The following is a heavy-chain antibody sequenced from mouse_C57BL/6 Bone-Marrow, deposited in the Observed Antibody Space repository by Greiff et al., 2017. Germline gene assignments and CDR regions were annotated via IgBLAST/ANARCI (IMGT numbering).Heavy chain of an antibody. CDR2: IYPGDGDT. Sequence: QVQLQQSGAELVKPGASVKISCKASGYAFSSSWMNWVKQRPGKGLEWIGRIYPGDGDTNYNGKFKGKATLTADKSSSTAYMQLSSLTAEDSAVYFCARNGYFLFDDWGQGTTLTVSS. J-gene: IGHJ2*01. D-gene: IGHD2-3*01. CDR1: GYAFSSSW. V-gene: IGHV1-82*01. CDR3: ARNGYFLFDD.